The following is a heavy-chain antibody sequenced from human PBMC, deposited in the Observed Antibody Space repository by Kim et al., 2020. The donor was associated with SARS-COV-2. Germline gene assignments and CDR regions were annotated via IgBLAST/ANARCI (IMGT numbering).Heavy chain of an antibody. D-gene: IGHD2-8*01. J-gene: IGHJ6*02. CDR2: ISAYNGNT. Sequence: ASVKVSCKASGYTFTSYGISWVRQAPGQGLEWMGWISAYNGNTNYAQKLQGRVTMTTDTSTSTAYMELRSLRSDDTAVYYCARDVGARYCTNGVCYTPPGDYGMDVWGQGTTVTVSS. V-gene: IGHV1-18*01. CDR3: ARDVGARYCTNGVCYTPPGDYGMDV. CDR1: GYTFTSYG.